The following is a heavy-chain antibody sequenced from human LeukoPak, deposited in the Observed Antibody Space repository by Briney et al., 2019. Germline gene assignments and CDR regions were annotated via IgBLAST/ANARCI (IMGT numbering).Heavy chain of an antibody. J-gene: IGHJ3*02. Sequence: GESLKISCKGSGYSFTSYWIGWVRQMPGKGLEWMGIIYPGDSDTRYSPSFQGQVTISADKSISTAYLQWSSLEASDTAMYYCARGDGYSYGRIIYAFDIWGQGTMVTVSS. CDR1: GYSFTSYW. V-gene: IGHV5-51*01. CDR2: IYPGDSDT. D-gene: IGHD5-18*01. CDR3: ARGDGYSYGRIIYAFDI.